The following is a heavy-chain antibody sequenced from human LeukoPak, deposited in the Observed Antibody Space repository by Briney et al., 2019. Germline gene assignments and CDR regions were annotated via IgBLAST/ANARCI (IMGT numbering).Heavy chain of an antibody. D-gene: IGHD6-13*01. CDR2: VKQDGTEK. CDR3: ARAGGTSWADY. V-gene: IGHV3-7*01. CDR1: GFTFRGYW. J-gene: IGHJ4*02. Sequence: PGGSLRLSCEASGFTFRGYWMTWVRQAPGKGLEWVANVKQDGTEKFYVDSVKGRFTISRDNGKNSLYLQMNSLRVEDTAIYYCARAGGTSWADYWGQGTLVTVSS.